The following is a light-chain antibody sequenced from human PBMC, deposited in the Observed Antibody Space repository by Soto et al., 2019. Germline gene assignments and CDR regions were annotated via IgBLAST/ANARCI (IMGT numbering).Light chain of an antibody. Sequence: ERVITQSPATLSVSPGERVTLSCRASQSVSSHVAWYQQKPGQVPRFLMYGASTRATGVPARFSGGGSGTDFTLTISSLQSEDFAVYYCQQYNNWPLTFGGGTKVDIK. CDR2: GAS. CDR3: QQYNNWPLT. V-gene: IGKV3-15*01. J-gene: IGKJ4*01. CDR1: QSVSSH.